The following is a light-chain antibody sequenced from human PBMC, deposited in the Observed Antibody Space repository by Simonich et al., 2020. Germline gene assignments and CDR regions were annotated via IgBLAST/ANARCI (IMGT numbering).Light chain of an antibody. CDR3: QVWDSSTVV. J-gene: IGLJ2*01. V-gene: IGLV3-9*01. CDR1: NIGSKS. Sequence: SYVLTQPPSVSVAPGKTARITCGGNNIGSKSVHWYQQKPGQAPVLVIYRDSNRPAGIPGRFSGSNSGNTATLTISRAQAGDEADYYCQVWDSSTVVFGGGTKLTVL. CDR2: RDS.